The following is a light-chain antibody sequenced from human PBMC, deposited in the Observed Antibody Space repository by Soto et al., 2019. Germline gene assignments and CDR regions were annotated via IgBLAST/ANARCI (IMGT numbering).Light chain of an antibody. CDR3: QQSYSTPRT. CDR1: QTISSW. CDR2: DAS. J-gene: IGKJ1*01. Sequence: DIQMTQSPSTLPASVGDRVTITCRASQTISSWLAWYQQKPGKAPDLLIYDASRLAGGVPSRFSGSVSGTDFTLTISSLQPEDFATYYCQQSYSTPRTFGQGTKVDI. V-gene: IGKV1-39*01.